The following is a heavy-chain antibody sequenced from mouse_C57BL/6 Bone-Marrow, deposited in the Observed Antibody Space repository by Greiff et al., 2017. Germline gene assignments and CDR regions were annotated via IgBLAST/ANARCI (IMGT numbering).Heavy chain of an antibody. CDR3: ARVYYRYYCDY. D-gene: IGHD2-14*01. J-gene: IGHJ2*01. V-gene: IGHV1-64*01. Sequence: VQLQQPGAELVKPGASVKLSCKASGYTFTSYWMHWVKQRPGQGLEWIGMIHPNSGSTNYNEKFKSKATLTVDKSSSTAYMQLSSLTSEDSAVYYCARVYYRYYCDYWGQGTTLTVAS. CDR1: GYTFTSYW. CDR2: IHPNSGST.